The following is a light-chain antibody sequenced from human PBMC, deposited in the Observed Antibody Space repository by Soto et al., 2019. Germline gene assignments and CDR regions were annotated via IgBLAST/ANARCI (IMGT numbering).Light chain of an antibody. CDR2: EVS. CDR1: STDVGAYNY. V-gene: IGLV2-14*01. J-gene: IGLJ1*01. Sequence: THPASVNWSPRRSITISCTGSSTDVGAYNYVSWYQQYPGQAPNLLIYEVSRRPSGFSHRFSGSKSVNTASLTISGLQAEDEAHYYCNSYTTMNTYVFGTGTKVTAL. CDR3: NSYTTMNTYV.